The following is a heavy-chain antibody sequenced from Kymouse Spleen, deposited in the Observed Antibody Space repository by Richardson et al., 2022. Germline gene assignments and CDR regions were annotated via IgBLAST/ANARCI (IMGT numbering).Heavy chain of an antibody. Sequence: QVQLQQWGAGLLKPSETLSLTCAVYGGSFSGYYWSWIRQPPGKGLEWIGEINHSGSTNYNPSLKSRVTISVDTSKNQFSLKLSSVTAADTAVYYCARGGGITMVRGVIITSYYGMDVWGQGTTVTVSS. CDR3: ARGGGITMVRGVIITSYYGMDV. J-gene: IGHJ6*02. CDR2: INHSGST. V-gene: IGHV4-34*01. CDR1: GGSFSGYY. D-gene: IGHD3-10*01.